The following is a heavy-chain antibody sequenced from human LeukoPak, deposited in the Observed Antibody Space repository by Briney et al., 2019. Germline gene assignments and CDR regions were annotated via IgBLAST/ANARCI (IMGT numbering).Heavy chain of an antibody. J-gene: IGHJ4*02. Sequence: PSQTLSLTCTVSGGSISSGGYYWSWIRQYPGKGLEWIGYIYHSGSTYYNPSLQSRVTISLDMSKNQFSLKLSSVTAADTAVYYCARRMEYYYGSSGYYFDYWGQGALVTVSS. D-gene: IGHD3-22*01. CDR2: IYHSGST. CDR3: ARRMEYYYGSSGYYFDY. V-gene: IGHV4-31*03. CDR1: GGSISSGGYY.